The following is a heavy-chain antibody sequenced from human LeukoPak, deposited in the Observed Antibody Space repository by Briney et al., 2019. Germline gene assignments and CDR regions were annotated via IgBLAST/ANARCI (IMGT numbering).Heavy chain of an antibody. V-gene: IGHV4-59*01. D-gene: IGHD3-10*01. CDR3: ARLQKYGGITMVRGVKSYNWFDP. CDR1: GGSINNYY. Sequence: SETLSLTCTVSGGSINNYYWNWIRQPAGKGLEWIGYIYYSGSTNYNPSLKSRVTISVDTSKNQFSLKLSSVTAADTAVYYCARLQKYGGITMVRGVKSYNWFDPWGQGTLVTVSS. J-gene: IGHJ5*02. CDR2: IYYSGST.